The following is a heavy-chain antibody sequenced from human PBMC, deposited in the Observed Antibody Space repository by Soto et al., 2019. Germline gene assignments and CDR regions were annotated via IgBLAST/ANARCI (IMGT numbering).Heavy chain of an antibody. V-gene: IGHV4-30-4*01. D-gene: IGHD3-10*01. J-gene: IGHJ3*02. CDR1: GGSMNSHNYY. Sequence: QQQLQESGPGLVKPSQTLSLTCTVSGGSMNSHNYYWSWIRQPPGKGLEWIGYIHNSGSTYYNPSLRRRRTISSALAKNQFSLILNSVTAAETALYFCARGEVRGPFDIWGQGTKVTVSS. CDR2: IHNSGST. CDR3: ARGEVRGPFDI.